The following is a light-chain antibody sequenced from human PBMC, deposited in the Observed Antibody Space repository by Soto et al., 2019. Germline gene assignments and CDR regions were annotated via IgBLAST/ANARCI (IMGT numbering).Light chain of an antibody. CDR2: DNS. Sequence: QSVLTQPPSMSAAPGQKGPISCSGSRSNLVDNFVSWYQHLPGTAPKLLIFDNSQRPSEIPDRLFGSKSGTIATLAITGPQTGDEAVYYCATWDSKLSAVVFGGGTKLTV. CDR3: ATWDSKLSAVV. V-gene: IGLV1-51*01. J-gene: IGLJ2*01. CDR1: RSNLVDNF.